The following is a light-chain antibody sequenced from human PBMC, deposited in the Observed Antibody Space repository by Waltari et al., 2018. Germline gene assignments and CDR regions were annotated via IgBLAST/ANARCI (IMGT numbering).Light chain of an antibody. J-gene: IGLJ3*02. CDR1: SSDIGRYDI. CDR2: VAS. CDR3: CSYAGNYVWV. Sequence: QSALTQPAAVSGSPGQSVPISCTGASSDIGRYDIVPWYQQHPGNAPKLLISVASKRPSGVSHRFSGPKSGDTASLTISGLQFEDEADYYCCSYAGNYVWVFGGGTRLTVL. V-gene: IGLV2-23*01.